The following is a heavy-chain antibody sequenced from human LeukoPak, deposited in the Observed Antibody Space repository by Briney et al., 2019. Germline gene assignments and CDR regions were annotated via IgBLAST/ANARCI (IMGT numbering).Heavy chain of an antibody. J-gene: IGHJ4*02. CDR1: GYTFTSYY. Sequence: GASVKVSCKASGYTFTSYYMHWVRQAPGQGLEWMGIINPSGGSTSYAQKFQGRVTMTRGTSTSTVYMELSSLRSEDTAVYYCARSATLSGMVRGVIFEGDPFDYWGQGTLVTVSS. V-gene: IGHV1-46*01. CDR3: ARSATLSGMVRGVIFEGDPFDY. CDR2: INPSGGST. D-gene: IGHD3-10*01.